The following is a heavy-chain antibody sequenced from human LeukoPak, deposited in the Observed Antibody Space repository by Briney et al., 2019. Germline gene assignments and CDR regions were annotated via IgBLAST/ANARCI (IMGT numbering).Heavy chain of an antibody. D-gene: IGHD2-21*02. V-gene: IGHV1-24*01. CDR2: FDPEDGET. CDR1: GYTLTELS. J-gene: IGHJ4*02. CDR3: ATKGMVAHCGGFRYSSLYY. Sequence: ASDKVSCKVSGYTLTELSMHWVRQAPGKGLEGMGGFDPEDGETIYAQKFQGRGTMTEGTSTGTAYMELSSLGSEGKGVYYCATKGMVAHCGGFRYSSLYYWLQATLVSVSS.